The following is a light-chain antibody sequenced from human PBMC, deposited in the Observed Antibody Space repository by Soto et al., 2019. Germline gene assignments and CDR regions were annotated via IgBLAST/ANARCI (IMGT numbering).Light chain of an antibody. CDR2: GAS. J-gene: IGKJ4*01. V-gene: IGKV3-15*01. CDR1: QSVSSN. CDR3: QQYNDWLALT. Sequence: EIVMTQSPATLSVSPGERATLSCRASQSVSSNLAWYQQKPGQAPRLLIYGASSRATGIPARFSGSGSGTEFTLTIGSLQSEDFAIYYCQQYNDWLALTFGGGTKVEIK.